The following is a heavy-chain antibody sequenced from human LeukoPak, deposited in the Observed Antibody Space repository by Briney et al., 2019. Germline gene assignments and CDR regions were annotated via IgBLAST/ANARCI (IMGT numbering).Heavy chain of an antibody. CDR1: GFAFGGYW. J-gene: IGHJ4*02. Sequence: GGSLRLSCAASGFAFGGYWMSWVRQAPGRGLEWVANTNPDGSIKYYVDSVNGRFTISRDNAKNSLYLQMNSLRAEDTAVYYCVSGFLQWLYWGQGTLVTVSS. V-gene: IGHV3-7*01. CDR3: VSGFLQWLY. D-gene: IGHD3-3*01. CDR2: TNPDGSIK.